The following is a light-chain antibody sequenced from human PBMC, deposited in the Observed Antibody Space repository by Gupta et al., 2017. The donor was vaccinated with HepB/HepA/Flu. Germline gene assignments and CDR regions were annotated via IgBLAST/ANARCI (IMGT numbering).Light chain of an antibody. Sequence: QSVLTQPPSASGTPGQRVTISCSGGISNIGSKTVNWYQQLPGTAPKLLIYNNNQRPSGVPDRFSGSKSGTSASLAISGLQSEDEADYYCAAWDDRLNGRVFGGGTKLTVL. V-gene: IGLV1-44*01. CDR3: AAWDDRLNGRV. J-gene: IGLJ3*02. CDR2: NNN. CDR1: ISNIGSKT.